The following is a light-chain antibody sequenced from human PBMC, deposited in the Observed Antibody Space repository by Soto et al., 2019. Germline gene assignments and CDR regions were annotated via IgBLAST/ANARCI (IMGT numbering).Light chain of an antibody. CDR2: AAS. CDR1: QSISSY. J-gene: IGKJ5*01. Sequence: DIQMTQSPSSLSASVGDRVTITCRASQSISSYLIWYRQKPGRAPKLLIYAASSLQSGVPSRFSGSGSGTDFTLTINNLQPEDFATYDCQQSYGTPITFGQGTRLEIK. CDR3: QQSYGTPIT. V-gene: IGKV1-39*01.